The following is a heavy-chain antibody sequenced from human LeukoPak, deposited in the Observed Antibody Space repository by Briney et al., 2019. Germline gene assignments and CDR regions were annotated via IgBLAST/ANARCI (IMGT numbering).Heavy chain of an antibody. CDR3: ARGVAGFSGTTNDS. CDR2: IISSSSYI. J-gene: IGHJ4*02. D-gene: IGHD6-19*01. Sequence: GGSLRLSCAASGFTFSSYIMNWVRQASGKGLEWVSSIISSSSYIYYADSVKGRFTISRDNTKNSLYLQMNSLKAEDPAVYYCARGVAGFSGTTNDSWGQGTLVTVSS. V-gene: IGHV3-21*01. CDR1: GFTFSSYI.